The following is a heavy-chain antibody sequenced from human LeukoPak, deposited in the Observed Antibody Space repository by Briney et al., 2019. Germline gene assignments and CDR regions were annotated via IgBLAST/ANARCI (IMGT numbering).Heavy chain of an antibody. Sequence: GGSLRLSCAASGFTFSSYSMRWVRQAPGKGLEWVSSITSAGENTFYTGSVKGRFTLSRDNSRNTLYLQMNSLRAEDTAIYYCAKDRPNYYGSNGHYYRRDGDYWGQGTLVTVSS. CDR1: GFTFSSYS. J-gene: IGHJ4*02. D-gene: IGHD3-22*01. V-gene: IGHV3-23*01. CDR3: AKDRPNYYGSNGHYYRRDGDY. CDR2: ITSAGENT.